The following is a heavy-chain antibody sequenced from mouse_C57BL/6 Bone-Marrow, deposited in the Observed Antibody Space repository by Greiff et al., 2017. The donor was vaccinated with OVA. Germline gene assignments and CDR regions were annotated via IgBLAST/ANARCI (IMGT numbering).Heavy chain of an antibody. D-gene: IGHD1-1*01. CDR2: IHPNSGST. J-gene: IGHJ1*03. V-gene: IGHV1-64*01. CDR1: GYTFTSYW. CDR3: ARGGIYYYGSSWYFDV. Sequence: VKLQQPGAELVKPGASVKLSCKASGYTFTSYWMHWVKQRPGQGLEWIGMIHPNSGSTNYNEKFKSKATLTVDKSSSTAYMQLSSLTSEDSAVYYCARGGIYYYGSSWYFDVWGTGTTVTVSS.